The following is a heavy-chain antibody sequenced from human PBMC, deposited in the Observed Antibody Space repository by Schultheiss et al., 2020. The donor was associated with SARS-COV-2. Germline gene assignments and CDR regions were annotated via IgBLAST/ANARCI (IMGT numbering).Heavy chain of an antibody. D-gene: IGHD3-3*01. V-gene: IGHV4-34*12. CDR3: ARMGARLRFLSWYYYGMDV. Sequence: SQTLSLTCAVYGGSFSGYDWTWIRQPPGKGLEWIGYIFYSGSTYYNPSLKSLVTISVDTSKNQFSLKLSSVTAADTAVYYCARMGARLRFLSWYYYGMDVWGQGTTVTVSS. J-gene: IGHJ6*02. CDR2: IFYSGST. CDR1: GGSFSGYD.